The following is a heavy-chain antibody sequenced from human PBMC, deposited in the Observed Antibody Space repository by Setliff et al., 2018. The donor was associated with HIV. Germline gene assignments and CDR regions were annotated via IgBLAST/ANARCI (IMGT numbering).Heavy chain of an antibody. D-gene: IGHD1-26*01. V-gene: IGHV1-69*13. CDR1: GGTFSSYA. CDR2: IIPIFGTA. CDR3: ARRGGGGTTSLVGLDY. Sequence: SVKVSCKASGGTFSSYAISWVRQAPGQGLEWMGGIIPIFGTANYAQKFQGRVTITADESTSTAYMELSSLRSEDTAVYYCARRGGGGTTSLVGLDYWGQGTLVTVSS. J-gene: IGHJ4*02.